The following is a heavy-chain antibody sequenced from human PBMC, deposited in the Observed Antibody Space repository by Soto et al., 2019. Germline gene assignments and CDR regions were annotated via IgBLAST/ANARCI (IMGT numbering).Heavy chain of an antibody. CDR3: ARHYYDSSAYHFVGLDF. V-gene: IGHV4-30-4*01. CDR1: GGSISSGNYY. J-gene: IGHJ4*02. CDR2: IYYSGTT. Sequence: PSETLSLTCTVSGGSISSGNYYWSWIRQPPGKGLEWIGYIYYSGTTYSNPSLNGRVTISVDTSKNQFSLKLSSVTAADTALYYCARHYYDSSAYHFVGLDFWGQGTLVTVYS. D-gene: IGHD3-22*01.